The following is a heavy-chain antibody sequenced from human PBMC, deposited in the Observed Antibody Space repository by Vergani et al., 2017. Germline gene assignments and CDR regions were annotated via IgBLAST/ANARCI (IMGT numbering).Heavy chain of an antibody. CDR1: GFTFSSYA. CDR3: AKGDVDIVATLSY. CDR2: ISWNSGSI. Sequence: EVQLLESGGGLVQPGGSLRLSCAASGFTFSSYAMSWVRQAPGKGLEWVSGISWNSGSIGYADSVKGRFTISRDNAKNSLYLQMNSLRAEDTALYYCAKGDVDIVATLSYWGQGTLVTVSS. V-gene: IGHV3-9*01. D-gene: IGHD5-12*01. J-gene: IGHJ4*02.